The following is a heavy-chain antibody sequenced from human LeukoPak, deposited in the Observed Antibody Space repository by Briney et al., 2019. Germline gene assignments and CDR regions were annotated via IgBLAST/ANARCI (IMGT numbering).Heavy chain of an antibody. J-gene: IGHJ4*02. CDR1: GYTFTSYY. Sequence: ASVKVSCKASGYTFTSYYMHWVRQAPGQGLEWMGLINPSGGSTSYAQKFQGRVIMTRDMSTSTVYMELSSLRSEETAVYYCARDIRTVGPATLGYWGQGTLVTVSS. CDR3: ARDIRTVGPATLGY. D-gene: IGHD2/OR15-2a*01. CDR2: INPSGGST. V-gene: IGHV1-46*01.